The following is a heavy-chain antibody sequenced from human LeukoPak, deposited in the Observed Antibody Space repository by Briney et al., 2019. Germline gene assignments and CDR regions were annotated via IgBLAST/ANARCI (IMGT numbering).Heavy chain of an antibody. CDR2: INHSGNS. CDR3: ARAIRNYYDSSGYRIVFDY. CDR1: GGSFSGYY. D-gene: IGHD3-22*01. J-gene: IGHJ4*02. V-gene: IGHV4-34*01. Sequence: SSETLSLTCAVYGGSFSGYYWSWIRQPPGKGLEWIGEINHSGNSNYNPSLKSRVTISVDTSKNQFSLKLTSVTAADTAVYYCARAIRNYYDSSGYRIVFDYWGQGTLVTVSS.